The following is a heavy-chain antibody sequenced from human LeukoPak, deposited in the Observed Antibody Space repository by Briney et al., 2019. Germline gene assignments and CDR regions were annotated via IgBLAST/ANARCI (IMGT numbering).Heavy chain of an antibody. CDR1: GGSISSYY. D-gene: IGHD1-7*01. Sequence: SETLSRTCTVSGGSISSYYWSWIRQPPGKGLQSIGYIYYSGSTNYNPSLKSRVTISVDTSKNQFSLKLSSVTAADTAVYYCARDNWNYGSSMDVWGQGTTVTVSS. J-gene: IGHJ6*02. CDR3: ARDNWNYGSSMDV. V-gene: IGHV4-59*01. CDR2: IYYSGST.